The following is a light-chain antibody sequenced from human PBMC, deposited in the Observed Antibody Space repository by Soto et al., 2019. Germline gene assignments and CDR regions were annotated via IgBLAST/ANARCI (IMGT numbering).Light chain of an antibody. Sequence: QLVLTQSPSASACLGASVKLTCTLSSGHSNYAIAWHQQQSEKSPRYLMKLNSDGSHSKGDGIPDRFSGSSSGAERYLTISSLQSEDEADYYCQTWGSGIVVFGGGTKLTVL. J-gene: IGLJ2*01. CDR1: SGHSNYA. CDR2: LNSDGSH. CDR3: QTWGSGIVV. V-gene: IGLV4-69*01.